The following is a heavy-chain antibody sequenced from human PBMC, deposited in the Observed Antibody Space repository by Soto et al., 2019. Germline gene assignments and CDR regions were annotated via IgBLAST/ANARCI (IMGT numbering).Heavy chain of an antibody. CDR2: IYSGGST. Sequence: GGSLRLSCAASGFTVSSNYMSWVRQAPGKGLEWVSVIYSGGSTYYADSVKGSFTISGDNSKNTLYLQMNSLRAEDTAVYYCARDRGYSGYDLRSYWGQGTLVTVSS. J-gene: IGHJ4*02. CDR3: ARDRGYSGYDLRSY. CDR1: GFTVSSNY. D-gene: IGHD5-12*01. V-gene: IGHV3-66*01.